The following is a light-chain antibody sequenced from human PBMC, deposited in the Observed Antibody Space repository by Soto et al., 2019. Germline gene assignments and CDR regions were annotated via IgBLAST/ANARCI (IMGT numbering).Light chain of an antibody. CDR2: DAS. J-gene: IGKJ5*01. Sequence: EIGLTQSPATLSLSPGERASLSCRASQSISRYLAWYQQRPGQAPRLLIYDASTRSPGIPARFSGSGSGTEFTLTISSLEPEDFAVYYCQQRSNWFVTFGQGTRLEIK. V-gene: IGKV3-11*01. CDR3: QQRSNWFVT. CDR1: QSISRY.